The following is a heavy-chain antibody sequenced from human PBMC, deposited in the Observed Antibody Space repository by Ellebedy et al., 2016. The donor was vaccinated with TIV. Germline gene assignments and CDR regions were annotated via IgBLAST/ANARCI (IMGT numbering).Heavy chain of an antibody. D-gene: IGHD3-10*01. J-gene: IGHJ4*02. CDR1: GYSFSSYW. V-gene: IGHV5-51*01. CDR2: IYPRDSDT. CDR3: ALSFDSGDYYAGLDY. Sequence: GESLKISXEGSGYSFSSYWIGWVRQMPGKGLEWMGIIYPRDSDTRYSPSFQGQVTISADKSINTAYLQWSSLKASDTAMYYCALSFDSGDYYAGLDYWGQGTLVTVPS.